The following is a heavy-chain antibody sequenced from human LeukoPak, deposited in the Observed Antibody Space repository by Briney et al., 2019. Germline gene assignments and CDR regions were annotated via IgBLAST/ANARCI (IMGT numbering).Heavy chain of an antibody. CDR2: ISWDGGSN. CDR3: AKDISLTLATQGFDY. D-gene: IGHD3-16*02. Sequence: PGGSLRLSCAASGFTLDDYAMHWVRRARGRGLEWVSLISWDGGSNHCADAVRGRFHISRDNSTNSMYLQMNSLRAEDTALYYCAKDISLTLATQGFDYWGQGTLVTVSS. J-gene: IGHJ4*02. V-gene: IGHV3-43D*03. CDR1: GFTLDDYA.